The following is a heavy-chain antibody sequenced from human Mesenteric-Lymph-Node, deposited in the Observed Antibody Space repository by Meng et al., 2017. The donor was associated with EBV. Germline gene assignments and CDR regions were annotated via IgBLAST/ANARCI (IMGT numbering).Heavy chain of an antibody. CDR2: IYHSGST. Sequence: QLQLQGAGSGLVKPSQTLSLTCAVSGGSISSGGYSWSWIRQPPGKGLEWIGYIYHSGSTYYNPSLKSRVTISVDRSKNQFSLKLSSVTAADTAVYYCARLDSSGYYTGWFDPWGQGTLVTVSS. V-gene: IGHV4-30-2*01. CDR3: ARLDSSGYYTGWFDP. J-gene: IGHJ5*02. D-gene: IGHD3-22*01. CDR1: GGSISSGGYS.